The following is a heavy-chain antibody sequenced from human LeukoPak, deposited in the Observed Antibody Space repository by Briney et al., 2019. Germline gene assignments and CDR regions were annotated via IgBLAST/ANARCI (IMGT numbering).Heavy chain of an antibody. CDR1: GGSFSGYY. CDR3: AREGGATDY. J-gene: IGHJ4*02. D-gene: IGHD1-26*01. CDR2: INHSGST. Sequence: SETLSLTCAVYGGSFSGYYWSWIRQPPGKGLEWIGEINHSGSTYYNPSLKSRVTISVDRSKNQFSLKLSSVTAADTAVYYCAREGGATDYWGQGTLVTVSS. V-gene: IGHV4-34*01.